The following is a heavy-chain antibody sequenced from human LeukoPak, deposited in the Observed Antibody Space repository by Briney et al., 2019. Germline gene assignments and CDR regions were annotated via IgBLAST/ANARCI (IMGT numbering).Heavy chain of an antibody. CDR3: ARTTSMNYVGDAFHI. CDR1: GFTFDDYG. Sequence: GGSLRLSCAASGFTFDDYGMNWVRQAPGKGLEWVSGINWNGGNTGYADPVKGRFTISRDNAKSTLFLQMTSLRAEDTALYYCARTTSMNYVGDAFHIWGQGTMVTVSS. J-gene: IGHJ3*02. D-gene: IGHD1-7*01. CDR2: INWNGGNT. V-gene: IGHV3-20*04.